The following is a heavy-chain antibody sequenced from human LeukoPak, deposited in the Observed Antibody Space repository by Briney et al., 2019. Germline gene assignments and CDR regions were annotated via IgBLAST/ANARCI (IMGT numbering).Heavy chain of an antibody. J-gene: IGHJ4*02. Sequence: PSETLSLTCTVSGGSISSYYWSWIRQPAGKGLEWIGRIYTSGSTNYNPSLKSRVTMSVDTSKNQFSLKLSSVTAADTAVYYCARVAKDYYDSSGYYYYFDYWGQGTLVTVSS. D-gene: IGHD3-22*01. CDR1: GGSISSYY. V-gene: IGHV4-4*07. CDR2: IYTSGST. CDR3: ARVAKDYYDSSGYYYYFDY.